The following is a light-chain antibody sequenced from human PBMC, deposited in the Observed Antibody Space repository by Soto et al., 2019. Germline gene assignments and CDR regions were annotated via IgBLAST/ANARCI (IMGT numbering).Light chain of an antibody. CDR1: QTISSR. Sequence: DIQMTQSPSSLSASVGDRVTITCRASQTISSRLAWYRQKPGQAPKLLIYKATNLQTGVASRFSGSGSGTEFSLPISSLQPDDFAVYYCQQYNEFQYTFGQGTRLDI. CDR2: KAT. CDR3: QQYNEFQYT. V-gene: IGKV1-5*03. J-gene: IGKJ2*01.